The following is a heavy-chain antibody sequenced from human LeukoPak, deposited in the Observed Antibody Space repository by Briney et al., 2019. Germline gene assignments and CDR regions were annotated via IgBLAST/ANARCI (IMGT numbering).Heavy chain of an antibody. CDR1: GFAFSSYA. D-gene: IGHD2-15*01. CDR2: ISASGGST. CDR3: AKELVGGVVLVYFDY. J-gene: IGHJ4*02. Sequence: PGGSLRLSCAASGFAFSSYAMSWVRQAPGKGLEWVSAISASGGSTYYADSVKGRFTISRDNSKNTLYLQMNSLRAEDTAVYYCAKELVGGVVLVYFDYWGQGTLVTVSS. V-gene: IGHV3-23*01.